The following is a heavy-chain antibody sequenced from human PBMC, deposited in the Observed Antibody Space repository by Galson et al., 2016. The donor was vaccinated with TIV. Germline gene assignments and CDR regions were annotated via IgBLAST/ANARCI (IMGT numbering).Heavy chain of an antibody. CDR2: IIRLFGTT. J-gene: IGHJ4*02. CDR1: GGSFSSYT. V-gene: IGHV1-69*13. CDR3: AVGEARRYFLNY. D-gene: IGHD6-6*01. Sequence: SVKVSCKASGGSFSSYTISWVRQAPGQGLEWMGGIIRLFGTTKYAQRFQGRVTITADESTSTAYMELSSLRSEDTAVYYCAVGEARRYFLNYWGQGTLVTVSS.